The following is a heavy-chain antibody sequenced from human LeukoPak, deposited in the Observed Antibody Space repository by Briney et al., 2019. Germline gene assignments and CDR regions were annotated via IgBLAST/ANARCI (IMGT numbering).Heavy chain of an antibody. V-gene: IGHV4-59*01. CDR3: ARGDDWFDP. J-gene: IGHJ5*02. CDR1: GGSISSYY. Sequence: SETLSLTCTVSGGSISSYYWSWIQQPPGKGLEWIGYIYYSGSTNYNPSLKSRVTISVDTSKNQFFLKLSSVTAADTAVYYCARGDDWFDPWGQGTLVTVSS. CDR2: IYYSGST.